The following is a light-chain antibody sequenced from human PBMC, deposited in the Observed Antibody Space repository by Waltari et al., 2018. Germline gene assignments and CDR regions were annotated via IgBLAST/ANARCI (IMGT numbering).Light chain of an antibody. CDR2: EVS. Sequence: QSALTQPPSASGSPGQSFTISCTATSSDVGGYNYLSWYQQHPGKAPKLMIYEVSKRPSGVPDRFSGSKSGNTASLTVSGLQAEDEADYYCSSYAGSNNLVFGGGTKLTVL. J-gene: IGLJ2*01. CDR1: SSDVGGYNY. V-gene: IGLV2-8*01. CDR3: SSYAGSNNLV.